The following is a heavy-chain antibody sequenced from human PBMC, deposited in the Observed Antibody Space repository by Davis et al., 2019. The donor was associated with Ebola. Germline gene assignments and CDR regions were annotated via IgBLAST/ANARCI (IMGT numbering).Heavy chain of an antibody. CDR2: IYSGGST. V-gene: IGHV3-53*01. CDR3: ARGVSGSYHGEYFDY. CDR1: GFTFSSYW. Sequence: PGGSLRLSCAASGFTFSSYWMHWVRQAPGKGLEWVSVIYSGGSTYYADSVKGRFTISRDNSKNTLYLQMNSLRAEDTAVYYCARGVSGSYHGEYFDYWGQGTLVTVSS. D-gene: IGHD1-26*01. J-gene: IGHJ4*02.